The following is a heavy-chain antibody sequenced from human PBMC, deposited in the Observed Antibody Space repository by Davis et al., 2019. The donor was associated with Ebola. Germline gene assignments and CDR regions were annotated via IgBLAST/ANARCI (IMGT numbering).Heavy chain of an antibody. J-gene: IGHJ4*02. CDR3: ARLYGSGIPFDY. CDR2: ISYDGSNK. Sequence: GESLKISCAASGFTFSSYAMHWVRQAPGKGLEWVAVISYDGSNKYYADSVKGRFPISRDNSKNTLYLQMNSLRAEDTAVYYCARLYGSGIPFDYWGQGTLVTVSS. D-gene: IGHD3-10*01. V-gene: IGHV3-30-3*01. CDR1: GFTFSSYA.